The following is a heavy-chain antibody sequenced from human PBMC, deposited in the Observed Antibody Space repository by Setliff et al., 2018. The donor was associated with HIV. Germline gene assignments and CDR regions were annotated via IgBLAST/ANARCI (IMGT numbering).Heavy chain of an antibody. CDR3: ATRIQLCY. V-gene: IGHV3-23*01. Sequence: GGSLRLSCAASGLTFTDYAMSWVRQAPGKGLEWISVISGSGGSTYYADSVKGRFTISRDNSKNTLYLQMNSLRAEETAVYYCATRIQLCYWGQGTLVTVSS. CDR2: ISGSGGST. J-gene: IGHJ4*02. CDR1: GLTFTDYA. D-gene: IGHD5-18*01.